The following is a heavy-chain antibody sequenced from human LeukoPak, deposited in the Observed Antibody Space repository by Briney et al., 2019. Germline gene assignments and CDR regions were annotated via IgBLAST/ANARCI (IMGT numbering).Heavy chain of an antibody. CDR3: ARRGLGTTQRYFEY. V-gene: IGHV1-18*01. D-gene: IGHD1-7*01. CDR1: GYTFTDYD. J-gene: IGHJ4*02. Sequence: GASVKVSCKASGYTFTDYDITWVRQAPGQGLEWMGWISAYNGHTNYAQKLQGRITVTTDTSTGTSYMELRSLRSDDTAVYYCARRGLGTTQRYFEYWGQATLVIVSS. CDR2: ISAYNGHT.